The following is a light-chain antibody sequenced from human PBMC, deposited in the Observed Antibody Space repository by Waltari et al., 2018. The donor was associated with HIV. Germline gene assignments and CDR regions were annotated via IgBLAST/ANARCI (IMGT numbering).Light chain of an antibody. V-gene: IGLV2-14*01. CDR1: SSDVGGYNY. J-gene: IGLJ1*01. CDR3: SSYTSSSTRV. CDR2: EVS. Sequence: QSALTQPASVSGSPGQSITISCTGTSSDVGGYNYVSWYQQHPGKAPKLMIYEVSNRPYGVSNRFPGSKSGNTASLTISGLQAEDEADYYCSSYTSSSTRVFGTGTKVTVL.